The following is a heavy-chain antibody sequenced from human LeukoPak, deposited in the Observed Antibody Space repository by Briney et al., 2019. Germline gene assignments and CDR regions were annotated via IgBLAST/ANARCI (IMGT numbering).Heavy chain of an antibody. J-gene: IGHJ4*02. Sequence: PGGSLRLSCAASGFTFGRYAMGWVRQAPGKGLEWVSAVSASGPNTYYADSVKGRFTVSRDNSKNTLYLQMSSLRADDTAVYYCARGRGSSRYYFDYWGRGTLVTVSS. CDR1: GFTFGRYA. D-gene: IGHD1-26*01. CDR3: ARGRGSSRYYFDY. V-gene: IGHV3-23*01. CDR2: VSASGPNT.